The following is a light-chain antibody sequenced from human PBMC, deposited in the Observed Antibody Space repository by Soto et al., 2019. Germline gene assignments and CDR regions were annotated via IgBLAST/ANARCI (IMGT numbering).Light chain of an antibody. CDR2: DNN. V-gene: IGLV1-40*01. J-gene: IGLJ2*01. CDR3: QSYDSSLSGSV. CDR1: SSNVGAGYD. Sequence: QSVLTQPPSVSGAPGQRVTISCTGSSSNVGAGYDVHWYQQLPGTAPKLLIHDNNKRPSGVPDRFSGSKSGTSASLAITGLQAEDEADYYCQSYDSSLSGSVFGGGTKVTVL.